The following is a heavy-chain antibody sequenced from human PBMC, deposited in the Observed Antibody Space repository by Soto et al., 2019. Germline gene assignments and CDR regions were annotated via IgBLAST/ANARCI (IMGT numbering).Heavy chain of an antibody. CDR1: GYTFTNHG. J-gene: IGHJ4*02. V-gene: IGHV1-18*01. CDR3: ARTRGYSGYALVD. D-gene: IGHD5-12*01. CDR2: ITLYNGKT. Sequence: QVQLVQSGAEVKKPGASVKVSCKASGYTFTNHGITWVRQAPGQGLEWMGWITLYNGKTDYLRKLQGRVTMTTDTFTNTAYMELRSLRSDDTAVYYCARTRGYSGYALVDWGQGTLVTVSS.